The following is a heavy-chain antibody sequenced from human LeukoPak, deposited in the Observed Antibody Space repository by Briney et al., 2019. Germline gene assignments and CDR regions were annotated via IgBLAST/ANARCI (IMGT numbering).Heavy chain of an antibody. CDR2: IYYSGST. V-gene: IGHV4-31*03. CDR1: GGSISSDDYY. J-gene: IGHJ6*02. CDR3: ARGGDFWSGPIPDYYYGMDV. Sequence: SETLSLTCTVSGGSISSDDYYWSWIRQHPGKGLEWIGNIYYSGSTHYNPSLKSRVTISVDTSKNQFSLKLSSVTAAGTAVYYCARGGDFWSGPIPDYYYGMDVWGQGTTVTVSS. D-gene: IGHD3-3*01.